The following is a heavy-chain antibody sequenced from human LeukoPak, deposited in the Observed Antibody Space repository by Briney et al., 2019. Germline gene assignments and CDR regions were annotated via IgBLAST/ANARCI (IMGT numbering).Heavy chain of an antibody. D-gene: IGHD6-13*01. J-gene: IGHJ4*02. Sequence: GSVKVSCKVSGYTLTELSMHWVRQAPGKGLEWMGGFDPEDAKTIYAQKFQGRVTMTEDTSTDTAYMELSSLRSEDTAVYYCATSPTYLPGRSSWHYRDYWGQGTLVTVSS. CDR2: FDPEDAKT. V-gene: IGHV1-24*01. CDR3: ATSPTYLPGRSSWHYRDY. CDR1: GYTLTELS.